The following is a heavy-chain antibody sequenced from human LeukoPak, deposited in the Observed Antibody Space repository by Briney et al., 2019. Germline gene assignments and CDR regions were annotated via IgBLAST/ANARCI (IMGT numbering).Heavy chain of an antibody. J-gene: IGHJ4*02. CDR2: INPSGGST. V-gene: IGHV1-46*01. CDR1: GYTFTSYY. D-gene: IGHD2-21*01. Sequence: ASVKVSCKASGYTFTSYYMHWVRQAPGQGLEWMGIINPSGGSTSYAQKFRGRVTVTRDTSTSTVYMELSSLRSEDTAVYYCAIGFFVASRLEYWGQGTLVTVSS. CDR3: AIGFFVASRLEY.